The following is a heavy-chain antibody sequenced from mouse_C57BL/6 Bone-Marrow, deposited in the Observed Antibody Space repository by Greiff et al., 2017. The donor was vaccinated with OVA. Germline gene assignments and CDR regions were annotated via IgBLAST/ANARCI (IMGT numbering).Heavy chain of an antibody. CDR3: ARSLYYGSRYWYFDV. CDR2: LYWDDAK. D-gene: IGHD1-1*01. Sequence: QVTLKESGPGILQSSPTLSLSCSSSGFSLSTSGMGVSWIRQPSGKGLDWLAHLYWDDAKRYTPFLKSRLTISKDTSRNQVFLKITSVDTADTATYYCARSLYYGSRYWYFDVWGTGTTVTVSS. CDR1: GFSLSTSGMG. V-gene: IGHV8-12*01. J-gene: IGHJ1*03.